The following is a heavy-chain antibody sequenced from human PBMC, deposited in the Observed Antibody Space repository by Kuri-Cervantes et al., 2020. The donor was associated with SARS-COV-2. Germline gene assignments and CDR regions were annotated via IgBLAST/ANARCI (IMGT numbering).Heavy chain of an antibody. CDR2: ISSSGSTI. V-gene: IGHV3-11*04. CDR1: GFTFSDYY. J-gene: IGHJ4*02. D-gene: IGHD3-3*01. Sequence: GGSLRLSCAASGFTFSDYYMSWIRQAPGKGLEWVSYISSSGSTIYYADSVKGRFTISRDNAKNSLCLQMNSLRAEDTAVYYCARTDFWSGYYVDYWGQGTLVTVSS. CDR3: ARTDFWSGYYVDY.